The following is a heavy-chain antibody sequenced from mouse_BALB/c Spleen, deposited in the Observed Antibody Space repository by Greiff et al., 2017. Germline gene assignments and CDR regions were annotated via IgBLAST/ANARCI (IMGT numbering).Heavy chain of an antibody. V-gene: IGHV1-87*01. CDR3: ARRGPITTVVEEDAMDY. CDR1: GYTFTSYW. Sequence: QVQLQQSGAELARPGASVKLSCKASGYTFTSYWMQWVKQRPGQGLEWIGAIYPGDGDTRYTQKFKGKATLTADKSSSTAYMQLSSLASEDSAVYYCARRGPITTVVEEDAMDYWGQGTSVTVSS. D-gene: IGHD1-1*01. J-gene: IGHJ4*01. CDR2: IYPGDGDT.